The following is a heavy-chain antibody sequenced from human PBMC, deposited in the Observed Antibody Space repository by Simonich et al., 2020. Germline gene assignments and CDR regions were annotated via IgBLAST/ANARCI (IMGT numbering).Heavy chain of an antibody. D-gene: IGHD1-26*01. CDR2: MGTGGET. Sequence: EVQLVESGGGLVQPGGSLRLSCAASGFTFSSYDMHWVRQATCTGLEWVSAMGTGGETYYPGALKGRCTNPRENAKNSLYLQMNSLRAGDTAVYYCARGGYSGSYNWFDPWGQGTLVTVSS. CDR1: GFTFSSYD. V-gene: IGHV3-13*01. CDR3: ARGGYSGSYNWFDP. J-gene: IGHJ5*02.